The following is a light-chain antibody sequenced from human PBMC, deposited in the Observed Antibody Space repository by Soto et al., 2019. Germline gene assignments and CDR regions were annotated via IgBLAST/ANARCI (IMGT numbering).Light chain of an antibody. Sequence: QSALTQPASVSGSPGQSITISCTGTSSDVGGYNYVSWYQQHPGKAPKLMIYDVSNRPSGVSNRVSGSKSCNTASLAISGLHAEDEADYYCCAYTSSSTPVVFGGGSTPTV. J-gene: IGLJ2*01. CDR1: SSDVGGYNY. CDR3: CAYTSSSTPVV. V-gene: IGLV2-14*03. CDR2: DVS.